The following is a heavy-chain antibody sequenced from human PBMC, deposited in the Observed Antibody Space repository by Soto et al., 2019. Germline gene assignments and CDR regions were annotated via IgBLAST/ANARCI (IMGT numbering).Heavy chain of an antibody. V-gene: IGHV3-23*01. J-gene: IGHJ6*02. D-gene: IGHD4-4*01. CDR3: AKSYSTKAATYCYYCMDG. Sequence: PGGSLRLSCAASGFTLSSYAMSWVRHAPGKGLEWVSAISGSGGRTYYADSVKGRFTISRDNSKNTLYLQMNSLRAEDTAVCYCAKSYSTKAATYCYYCMDGWGQGTTVTVSS. CDR2: ISGSGGRT. CDR1: GFTLSSYA.